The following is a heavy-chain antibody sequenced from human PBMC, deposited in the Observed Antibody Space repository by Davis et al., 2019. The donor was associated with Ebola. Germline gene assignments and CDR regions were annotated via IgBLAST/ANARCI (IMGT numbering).Heavy chain of an antibody. D-gene: IGHD3-22*01. Sequence: SGPTLVKPTETLTLTCTVSGFSLSNARMGVSWIRQPPGKGLEWIGEINHSGSTYYNPSLKSRVTISVDTSKNQFSLKLSSVTAADTAVYYCARHRGDYYRYYYYGMDVWGQGTTVTVSS. V-gene: IGHV4-39*01. CDR1: GFSLSNARMG. J-gene: IGHJ6*02. CDR3: ARHRGDYYRYYYYGMDV. CDR2: INHSGST.